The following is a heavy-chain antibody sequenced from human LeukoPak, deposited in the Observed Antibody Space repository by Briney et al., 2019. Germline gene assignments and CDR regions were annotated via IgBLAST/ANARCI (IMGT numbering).Heavy chain of an antibody. D-gene: IGHD2-2*01. CDR1: GGSFSGYY. V-gene: IGHV4-34*01. Sequence: PSETLSLTCAVYGGSFSGYYWSWLRQPPGKGLEWIGEINHSGSTSYNPSLKSRVTISVDTSKNQFSLKLSSVTAADTAVYYCARGAYCSSTSCYVLGLGPNYYYYYMDVWGKGTTVTVSS. CDR2: INHSGST. CDR3: ARGAYCSSTSCYVLGLGPNYYYYYMDV. J-gene: IGHJ6*03.